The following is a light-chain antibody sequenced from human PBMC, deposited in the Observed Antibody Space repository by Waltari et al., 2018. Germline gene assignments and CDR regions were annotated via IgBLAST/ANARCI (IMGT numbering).Light chain of an antibody. J-gene: IGLJ2*01. V-gene: IGLV2-11*02. CDR3: CAYAGSYIFGV. CDR1: SSDVGGYNY. CDR2: DVN. Sequence: QSALTQPRSVSGSPGQSVTISCTGTSSDVGGYNYVSWYQQHPGKAPKLMLHDVNKRPAGVRDGVSGSTSGNTASLTSSGLQAEDEADYYCCAYAGSYIFGVCGGGTKLTVL.